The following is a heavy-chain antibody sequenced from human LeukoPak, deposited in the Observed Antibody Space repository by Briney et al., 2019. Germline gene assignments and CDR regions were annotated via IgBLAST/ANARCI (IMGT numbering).Heavy chain of an antibody. Sequence: GRSLRLSCAASGFTFSSYGMHWVRQAPGKGLDWVAVIWYDGSNKYYADSVKGRFTISRDNSKNTLYLQMNSLRAEDTAVYYCARGYIWNDDRWYYFDYWGQGTLVTVSS. CDR2: IWYDGSNK. CDR1: GFTFSSYG. CDR3: ARGYIWNDDRWYYFDY. J-gene: IGHJ4*02. D-gene: IGHD1-20*01. V-gene: IGHV3-33*01.